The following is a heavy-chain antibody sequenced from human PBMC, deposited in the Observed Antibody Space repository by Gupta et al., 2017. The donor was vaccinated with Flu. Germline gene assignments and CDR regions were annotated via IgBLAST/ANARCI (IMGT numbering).Heavy chain of an antibody. J-gene: IGHJ4*02. CDR3: VVENSGVYFDY. CDR2: IYYSGST. D-gene: IGHD6-19*01. V-gene: IGHV4-39*01. Sequence: QLQLQESGPGLVKPSETLSLTCTVSGGSISSSSYYWGWIRQPPEKGLEWIGSIYYSGSTYYNPSLKSRVTISVDTSKNQFSLKLSSVTAADTAVYYCVVENSGVYFDYWGQGTLVTVSS. CDR1: GGSISSSSYY.